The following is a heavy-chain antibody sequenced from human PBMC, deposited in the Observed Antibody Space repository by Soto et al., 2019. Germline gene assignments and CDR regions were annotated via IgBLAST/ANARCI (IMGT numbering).Heavy chain of an antibody. D-gene: IGHD4-17*01. CDR3: ARAGGDPDWYLDL. J-gene: IGHJ2*01. CDR2: IYHGGST. CDR1: GASMSSGGYS. V-gene: IGHV4-30-2*01. Sequence: PSETLSLTCPVSGASMSSGGYSWSWIRQPPGKGLEWIGSIYHGGSTYYSPSLQSRVTLSVDRSNSQFSLKLRSVTAADTAVYYCARAGGDPDWYLDLWGRGTLVTVSS.